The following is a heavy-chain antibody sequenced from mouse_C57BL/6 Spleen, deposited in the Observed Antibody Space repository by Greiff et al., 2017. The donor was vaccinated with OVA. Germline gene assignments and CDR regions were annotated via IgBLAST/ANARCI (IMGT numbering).Heavy chain of an antibody. CDR2: IRNKANNHAT. J-gene: IGHJ3*01. Sequence: EVQGVESGGGLVQPGGSMKLSCAASGFTFSDAWMDWVRQSPEKGLEWVAEIRNKANNHATYYAESVKGRFTISRDDSKSSVYLQMNSLRAEDTSIYYCTRLPSYYDCDGAYWGKGTLVTVSA. V-gene: IGHV6-6*01. CDR1: GFTFSDAW. CDR3: TRLPSYYDCDGAY. D-gene: IGHD2-4*01.